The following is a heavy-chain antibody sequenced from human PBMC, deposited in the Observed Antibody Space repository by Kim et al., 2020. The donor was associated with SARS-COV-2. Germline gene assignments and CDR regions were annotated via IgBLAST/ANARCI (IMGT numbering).Heavy chain of an antibody. D-gene: IGHD3-10*01. V-gene: IGHV3-7*01. Sequence: GAAVKGRFTISRDNAKNSLNLQMNSLRVEDTAVYYCARATGDYWGQGTLVTVSS. J-gene: IGHJ4*02. CDR3: ARATGDY.